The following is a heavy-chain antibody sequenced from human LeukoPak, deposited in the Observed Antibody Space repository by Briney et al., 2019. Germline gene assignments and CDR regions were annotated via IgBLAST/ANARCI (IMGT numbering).Heavy chain of an antibody. D-gene: IGHD6-13*01. V-gene: IGHV1-69*05. Sequence: ASLKVSCKASGGTFSSYAITWVRQAPGQGLEWMGRIIPIFGTANYAQKFQGRVTITTDESTRTAYMELSSLRSEDTAVYYCARERPPGDSSSWFLEGYFDIWGQGSLVIVSS. CDR3: ARERPPGDSSSWFLEGYFDI. CDR1: GGTFSSYA. J-gene: IGHJ4*02. CDR2: IIPIFGTA.